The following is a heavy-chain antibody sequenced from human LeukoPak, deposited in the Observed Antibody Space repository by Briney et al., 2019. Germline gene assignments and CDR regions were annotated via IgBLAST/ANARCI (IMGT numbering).Heavy chain of an antibody. D-gene: IGHD2/OR15-2a*01. V-gene: IGHV1-18*04. J-gene: IGHJ4*02. CDR3: AIVFTSERNIRYYFDY. CDR2: ISAYNGNT. Sequence: ASVKVSCKASRYTLTSYGISSVRQAPGRGLEWTGWISAYNGNTNYAQKLRGRVTMTTDTSTSTAYMELRSLRSDDTAVYYCAIVFTSERNIRYYFDYWGQGTLVTVSS. CDR1: RYTLTSYG.